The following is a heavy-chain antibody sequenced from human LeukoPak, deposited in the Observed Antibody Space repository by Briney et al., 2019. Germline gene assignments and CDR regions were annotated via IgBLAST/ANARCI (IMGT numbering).Heavy chain of an antibody. CDR1: GYSFTSYW. CDR3: ARDVRGVIDYFDY. CDR2: IYPGDSDT. Sequence: GESLKISCKGSGYSFTSYWIGWVRQMPGKGLEWTGIIYPGDSDTRYSPSFQGQVTISADKSITTAYLQWSSLKASDTAMYYCARDVRGVIDYFDYWGQGTLVTVSS. J-gene: IGHJ4*02. V-gene: IGHV5-51*01. D-gene: IGHD3-10*02.